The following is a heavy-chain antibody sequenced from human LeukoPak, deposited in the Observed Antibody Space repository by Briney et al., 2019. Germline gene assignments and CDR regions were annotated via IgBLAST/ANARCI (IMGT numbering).Heavy chain of an antibody. Sequence: SETLSLTCTVSGGSISSYYWSWIRQPPGKGLEWIGYIYYSGSTNYNPSLKSRVTISVDTSKNQFSLKLSSVTAADTAVYYCARFAPLSYCSSTSCSTHDHGDYLSFDYWGQGTLVTVSS. CDR3: ARFAPLSYCSSTSCSTHDHGDYLSFDY. J-gene: IGHJ4*02. V-gene: IGHV4-59*08. CDR1: GGSISSYY. CDR2: IYYSGST. D-gene: IGHD2-2*02.